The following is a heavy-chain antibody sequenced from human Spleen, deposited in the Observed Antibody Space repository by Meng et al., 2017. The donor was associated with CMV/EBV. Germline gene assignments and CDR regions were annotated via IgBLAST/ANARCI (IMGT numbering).Heavy chain of an antibody. CDR3: AKDISYSSSYQFDY. Sequence: SLKISCAASGFIFDDHAMHWVRQAPGKGLEWVSGISWNSGNIGYADSVKGRFTISRDNAKNSLYLQMDNLGTEDTALYYCAKDISYSSSYQFDYWGQGTLVTVSS. CDR2: ISWNSGNI. V-gene: IGHV3-9*01. CDR1: GFIFDDHA. J-gene: IGHJ4*02. D-gene: IGHD6-6*01.